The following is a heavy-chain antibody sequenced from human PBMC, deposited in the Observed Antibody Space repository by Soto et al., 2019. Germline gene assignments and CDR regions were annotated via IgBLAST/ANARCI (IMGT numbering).Heavy chain of an antibody. J-gene: IGHJ1*01. V-gene: IGHV4-4*07. D-gene: IGHD2-8*01. CDR1: GAYISDFS. CDR2: ITISGNT. CDR3: ARDTGEYCTCEAH. Sequence: SETLSLTCRVSGAYISDFSLSWIRQPAGKGLEWIGRITISGNTQNNPTVKSRVTMTKDTSRNHFALNLQSATAADTSLYYCARDTGEYCTCEAHWGPGTLVTVSS.